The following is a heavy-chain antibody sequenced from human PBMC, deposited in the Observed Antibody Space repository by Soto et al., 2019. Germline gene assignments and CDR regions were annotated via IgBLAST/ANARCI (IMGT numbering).Heavy chain of an antibody. Sequence: PSETLSLTCSVSGVSVSDYHWTWIRLTPEKELQWIGFIHYNGRTDSSPSLKSRVTISLDMSKNHVSLMLRSVTVADTAVYYCARRQSSSWYGLWGQGTLVTVSS. D-gene: IGHD6-13*01. CDR1: GVSVSDYH. CDR3: ARRQSSSWYGL. V-gene: IGHV4-59*02. CDR2: IHYNGRT. J-gene: IGHJ4*02.